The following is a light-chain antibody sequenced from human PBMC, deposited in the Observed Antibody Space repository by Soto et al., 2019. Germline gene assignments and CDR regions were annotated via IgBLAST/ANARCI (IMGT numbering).Light chain of an antibody. Sequence: DIQMTQSPSTLSASVGDRVTITCRASQSISTWLAWYQQKPGKAPKLLIYKASSLESGVPSRFSGSGSGTEFTLTISSLQPEDFAVYFCQVYGTSSKTFGQGTRVEFK. CDR1: QSISTW. J-gene: IGKJ1*01. V-gene: IGKV1-5*03. CDR2: KAS. CDR3: QVYGTSSKT.